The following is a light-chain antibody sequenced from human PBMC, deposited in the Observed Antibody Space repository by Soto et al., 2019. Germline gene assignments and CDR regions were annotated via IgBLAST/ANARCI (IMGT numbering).Light chain of an antibody. CDR2: AAS. CDR1: QSVSSY. Sequence: IQMPQSPSSLSAAVGDRISITCRASQSVSSYLNWYQQKPGKAPRLLIYAASHLQTGAPSRFRGTGSATHFTLTISSLQPEDFATYYCQQSYRAVTFGQGTRLEIK. V-gene: IGKV1-39*01. J-gene: IGKJ5*01. CDR3: QQSYRAVT.